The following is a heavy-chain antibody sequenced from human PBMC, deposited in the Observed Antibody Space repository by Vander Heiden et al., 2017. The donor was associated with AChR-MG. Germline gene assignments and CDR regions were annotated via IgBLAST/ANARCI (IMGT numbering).Heavy chain of an antibody. V-gene: IGHV3-30*02. CDR2: IRYDGSNK. CDR1: GFTFSSYG. J-gene: IGHJ4*02. Sequence: QVQLVESGGGVVQPGGSLRLSCAASGFTFSSYGMHWVRQAPGKGLEWVAFIRYDGSNKYYADSVKGRFTISRDNSKNTLYLQMNSLRAEETAVYYCAKVGYYGSGSYYNKEYYFDYWGQGTLVTVSS. CDR3: AKVGYYGSGSYYNKEYYFDY. D-gene: IGHD3-10*01.